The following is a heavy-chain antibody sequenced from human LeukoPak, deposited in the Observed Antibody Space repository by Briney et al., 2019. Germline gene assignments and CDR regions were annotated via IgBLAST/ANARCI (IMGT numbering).Heavy chain of an antibody. CDR1: GGSISSSSYY. CDR2: IYYSGST. V-gene: IGHV4-39*07. D-gene: IGHD5-24*01. CDR3: ARLGYNLNWYFDL. Sequence: SETLSLTCTVSGGSISSSSYYWGWIRQPPGKGLEWIGSIYYSGSTYYNPSLKSRVTISVDTSKNQFSLKLSSVTAADTAVYYCARLGYNLNWYFDLWGRGTLVTVSS. J-gene: IGHJ2*01.